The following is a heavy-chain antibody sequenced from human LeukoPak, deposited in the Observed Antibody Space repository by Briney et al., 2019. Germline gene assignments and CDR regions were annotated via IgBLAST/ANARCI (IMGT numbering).Heavy chain of an antibody. CDR1: GFTVSSNY. J-gene: IGHJ4*02. CDR3: ARVTVVGLLNY. V-gene: IGHV3-53*01. Sequence: GGSLRLSCAASGFTVSSNYMSWVRQAPGKGLKWVSVIYSGGSTYYADSVKGRFTISRDNSKNTLYLQMNSLRAEDTAVYYCARVTVVGLLNYWGQGTLVTVSS. D-gene: IGHD6-19*01. CDR2: IYSGGST.